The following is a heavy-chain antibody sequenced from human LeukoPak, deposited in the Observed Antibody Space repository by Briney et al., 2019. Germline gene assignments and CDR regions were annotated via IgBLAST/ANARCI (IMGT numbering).Heavy chain of an antibody. CDR1: GFTVSSNY. Sequence: GGSLRLSCAASGFTVSSNYMSWVRQAPGKGLDWVSVIYNDGSTYYADSVKGRFTISRDNSKNTLYLQMNSLRAEDTAVYYCARGSRLTGDSLDLWGQGTLVTVSS. D-gene: IGHD3-9*01. V-gene: IGHV3-53*01. CDR3: ARGSRLTGDSLDL. CDR2: IYNDGST. J-gene: IGHJ5*02.